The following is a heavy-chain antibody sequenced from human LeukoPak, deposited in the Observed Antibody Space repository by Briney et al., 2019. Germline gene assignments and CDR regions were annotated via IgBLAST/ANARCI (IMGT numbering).Heavy chain of an antibody. Sequence: GGSVRLSCEASGFTFSNYGMHWVRQAPGKRLEWVAFLRHNGGREYYVDSVRGRFTISRDNSKNTLYLEMNSLRVEDTAVYYCAKADIVAVGSALEYWGQGTLVSVSS. CDR2: LRHNGGRE. J-gene: IGHJ4*02. CDR1: GFTFSNYG. D-gene: IGHD2-21*01. V-gene: IGHV3-30*02. CDR3: AKADIVAVGSALEY.